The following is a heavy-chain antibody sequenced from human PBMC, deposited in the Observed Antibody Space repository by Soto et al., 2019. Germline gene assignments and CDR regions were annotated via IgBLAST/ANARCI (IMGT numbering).Heavy chain of an antibody. J-gene: IGHJ4*02. V-gene: IGHV1-8*01. CDR3: ARVGYYYDSSGYYLSFDY. CDR2: MNPNSGNT. Sequence: QVQLVQSGAEVKKPGASVKVSCKASGYTFTSYDINWVRQATGQGLEGMGWMNPNSGNTGYAQKFQGRVTMTRNTSISTAYMELSSLRSEDTAVYYCARVGYYYDSSGYYLSFDYWGQGTLVTVSS. CDR1: GYTFTSYD. D-gene: IGHD3-22*01.